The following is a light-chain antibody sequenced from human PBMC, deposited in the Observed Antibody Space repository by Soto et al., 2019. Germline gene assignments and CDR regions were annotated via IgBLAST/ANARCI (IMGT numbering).Light chain of an antibody. J-gene: IGKJ4*01. CDR1: QAISNY. V-gene: IGKV1-33*01. CDR2: DAS. CDR3: QQYDTLPPLT. Sequence: DIPMTQSPSSLSTSVGDRVTITCQASQAISNYLNWYQQKPGKAPKLLIFDASTLQIGVPSRFSGSGSGTDFTFTISSLQPEDLATYFCQQYDTLPPLTFGGGTRVEIK.